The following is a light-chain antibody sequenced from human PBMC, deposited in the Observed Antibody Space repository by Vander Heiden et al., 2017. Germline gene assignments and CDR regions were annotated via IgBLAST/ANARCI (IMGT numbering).Light chain of an antibody. CDR1: QRRLHSNGYNY. V-gene: IGKV2-28*01. J-gene: IGKJ1*01. CDR3: MQALQTPPWT. Sequence: ILVTQSPLSLAVSPGEPASISCRSSQRRLHSNGYNYLDWYLQKPGQSPQLLIYLGSNRASGVTDRFSASVSGTDFTLKISRVEAEDVGVYYCMQALQTPPWTFGQGTKVEIK. CDR2: LGS.